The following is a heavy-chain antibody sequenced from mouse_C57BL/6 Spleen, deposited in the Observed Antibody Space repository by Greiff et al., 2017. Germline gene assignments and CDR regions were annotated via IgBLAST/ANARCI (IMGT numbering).Heavy chain of an antibody. Sequence: EVHLVESGGGLVQPGGSLKLSCAASGFTFSDYYMYWVRQTPEKRLEWVAYISNGGGSTYYPDTVKGRFTISRDNAKNTLYLQMSRLKSEDTAMXYCESHGDYYGSSPRDWDFDVWGTGTTVTVSS. CDR3: ESHGDYYGSSPRDWDFDV. D-gene: IGHD1-1*01. V-gene: IGHV5-12*01. CDR1: GFTFSDYY. J-gene: IGHJ1*03. CDR2: ISNGGGST.